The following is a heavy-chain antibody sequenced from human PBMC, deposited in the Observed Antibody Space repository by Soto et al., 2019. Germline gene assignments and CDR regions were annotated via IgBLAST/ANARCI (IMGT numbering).Heavy chain of an antibody. Sequence: SETLSLTCPVSGGSISSYYWSWIRQPPGKGLEWIGYIYYSGSTNYNPSLKSRVTISVDTSKNQFSLKLSSVTAADTAVYYCARTSGDGDLDYWGQGTLVTVSS. D-gene: IGHD1-26*01. CDR1: GGSISSYY. CDR2: IYYSGST. J-gene: IGHJ4*02. V-gene: IGHV4-59*08. CDR3: ARTSGDGDLDY.